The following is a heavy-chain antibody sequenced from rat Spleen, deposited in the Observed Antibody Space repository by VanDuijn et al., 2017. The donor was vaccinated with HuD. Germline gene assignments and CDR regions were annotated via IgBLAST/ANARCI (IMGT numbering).Heavy chain of an antibody. CDR1: GFSLTRNH. CDR2: MSSGGNT. Sequence: QVQLKESGPGLVQPSQTLALTCTVAGFSLTRNHVSWVRQPPGKGLEWIAAMSSGGNTYFNSALKSRLSISRDTSKNQVFLKMGSLQSDDTAIYYCTRSLYSSPLLDHWGQGTLVTVSS. J-gene: IGHJ3*01. CDR3: TRSLYSSPLLDH. V-gene: IGHV2S12*01. D-gene: IGHD1-2*01.